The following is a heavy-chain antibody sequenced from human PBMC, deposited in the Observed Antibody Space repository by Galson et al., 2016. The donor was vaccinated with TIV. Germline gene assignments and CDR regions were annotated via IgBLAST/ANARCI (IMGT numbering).Heavy chain of an antibody. CDR2: IRTRGYGEST. CDR1: GFTFGDYG. CDR3: SRRVHLDY. V-gene: IGHV3-49*04. J-gene: IGHJ4*02. Sequence: SLRLSCAASGFTFGDYGMSWVRQAPGRGLGWIGFIRTRGYGESTEYAASVKGRSTMSRDDSKSIAYLQMNSLKTEDTAVYYCSRRVHLDYWGPGTLVTVSS.